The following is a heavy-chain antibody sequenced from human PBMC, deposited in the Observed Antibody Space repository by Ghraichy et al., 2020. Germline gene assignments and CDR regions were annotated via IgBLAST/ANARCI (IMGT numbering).Heavy chain of an antibody. D-gene: IGHD3-22*01. Sequence: GRSLRLSCAASGITVSSNYMSWVRQAPGKGLEWVSVINSGGRTYYRDSVKGRFIISRDNSKNTLYLQMNNLRVEDTAVYFCARDFPYDSSPWDIWGQGTMVTVSS. CDR2: INSGGRT. CDR1: GITVSSNY. J-gene: IGHJ3*02. V-gene: IGHV3-66*01. CDR3: ARDFPYDSSPWDI.